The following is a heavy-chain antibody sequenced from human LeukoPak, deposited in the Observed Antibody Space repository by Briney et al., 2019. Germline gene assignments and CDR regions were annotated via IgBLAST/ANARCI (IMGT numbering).Heavy chain of an antibody. CDR3: ARDSSHRNLPAAIPGWFDP. J-gene: IGHJ5*02. V-gene: IGHV1-46*01. CDR1: GYTFTSYY. Sequence: ASVKVSCKASGYTFTSYYMHWVRQAPGQGLEWMGIINPSGGSTSYAQKFQGRVTMTRDTSTSTVYMELSSLRSEDTAVYYCARDSSHRNLPAAIPGWFDPWGQGTLVTVSS. CDR2: INPSGGST. D-gene: IGHD2-2*01.